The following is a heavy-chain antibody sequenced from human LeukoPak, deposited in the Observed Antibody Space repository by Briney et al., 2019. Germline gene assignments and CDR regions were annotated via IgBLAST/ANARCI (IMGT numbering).Heavy chain of an antibody. CDR1: GFTFSGYG. CDR2: IASDGGNK. Sequence: GGSLRLSCAASGFTFSGYGMHWVRQAPGKGLEWVTHIASDGGNKDYADSVKGRFTISRDNAKNTVYLQMNSLRAEDTAAYHCARAGSGSWYLGDYWGQGTLVIVSS. D-gene: IGHD6-13*01. V-gene: IGHV3-30*02. J-gene: IGHJ4*02. CDR3: ARAGSGSWYLGDY.